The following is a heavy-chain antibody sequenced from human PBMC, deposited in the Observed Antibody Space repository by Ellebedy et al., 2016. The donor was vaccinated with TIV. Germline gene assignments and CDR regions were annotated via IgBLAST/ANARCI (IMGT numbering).Heavy chain of an antibody. J-gene: IGHJ2*01. V-gene: IGHV3-23*01. CDR3: ARDPLQISWYFDL. CDR1: GFTSNSYA. CDR2: ISGTGYST. Sequence: PGGSLRLSCAVSGFTSNSYAMSWVRQAPGKGLEWVSTISGTGYSTDYADSVKGRFTISRDTSKNTLFLQMNSLRAEDTAVYYCARDPLQISWYFDLWGRGTLVSVSS. D-gene: IGHD1-1*01.